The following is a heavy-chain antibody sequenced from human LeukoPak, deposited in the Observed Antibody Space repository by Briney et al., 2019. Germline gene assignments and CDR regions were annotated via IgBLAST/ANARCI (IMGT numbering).Heavy chain of an antibody. V-gene: IGHV3-23*01. J-gene: IGHJ4*02. CDR1: GFTFSSYA. CDR3: AKSPTYYYDSRGDY. CDR2: ISGSGGST. Sequence: GGSLRLSCAASGFTFSSYAMSWVRQAPGKGLEWVSAISGSGGSTYYADSVKGRFTISRDNSKNTLYLQMNSLRAEDTAVYYCAKSPTYYYDSRGDYWGQGTLVTVSS. D-gene: IGHD3-22*01.